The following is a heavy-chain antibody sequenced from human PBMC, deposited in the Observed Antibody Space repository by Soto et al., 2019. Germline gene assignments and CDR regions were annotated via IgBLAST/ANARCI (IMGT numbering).Heavy chain of an antibody. Sequence: QITLKESGPTLVKPTQALTLTCTFSGFSLSTSGVGVGWIRQPPGKALELLALIYWDDDKRYSPSLKSRLTITKDTSKNQVVLTMTNMDPVDTATYYCAHSRRLSGYEYYYYYYGMDVWGQGTTVTVSS. D-gene: IGHD5-12*01. CDR2: IYWDDDK. CDR3: AHSRRLSGYEYYYYYYGMDV. V-gene: IGHV2-5*02. CDR1: GFSLSTSGVG. J-gene: IGHJ6*02.